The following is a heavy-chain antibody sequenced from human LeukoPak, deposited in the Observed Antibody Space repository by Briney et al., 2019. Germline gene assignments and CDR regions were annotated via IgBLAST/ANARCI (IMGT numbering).Heavy chain of an antibody. D-gene: IGHD1-1*01. J-gene: IGHJ4*02. CDR3: SGGGNWNYVNF. V-gene: IGHV3-23*01. Sequence: GGSLRLSCAASGLTFSSYAMSWVRQAPGKGLEWVSVISGSGGNTYYPDSVKGRFTISRDNSKNTVYLQMNRLRVEDTAVYFCSGGGNWNYVNFWGQGTLVTVSS. CDR2: ISGSGGNT. CDR1: GLTFSSYA.